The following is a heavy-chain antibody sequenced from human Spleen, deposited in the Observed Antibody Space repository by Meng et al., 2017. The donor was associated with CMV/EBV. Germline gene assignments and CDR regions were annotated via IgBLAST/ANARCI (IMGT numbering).Heavy chain of an antibody. CDR3: ATWLGSGTFHH. D-gene: IGHD3-10*01. CDR2: ISANDGSP. CDR1: GYTVSSYA. Sequence: ASVKVSCKASGYTVSSYAITWVRQAPGQGLEWMGWISANDGSPNYARKLQGRVTMSTDTATSTAYMELRSLTSDDTSVYYCATWLGSGTFHHWGQGTLVTVSS. J-gene: IGHJ1*01. V-gene: IGHV1-18*01.